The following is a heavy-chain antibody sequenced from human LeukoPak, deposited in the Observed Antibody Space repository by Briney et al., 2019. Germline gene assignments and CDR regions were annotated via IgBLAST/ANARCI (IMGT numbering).Heavy chain of an antibody. CDR3: ASGGRIAVAVDY. CDR2: IYPGDSDT. D-gene: IGHD6-19*01. Sequence: GESLKISCQASGYTFTNYWIGWVRQMPGKGLEWMGIIYPGDSDTKYSPSFQGQVTISADKSISTAYLQWSSLKASDTAMYYCASGGRIAVAVDYWGQGTLVTVSS. J-gene: IGHJ4*02. V-gene: IGHV5-51*01. CDR1: GYTFTNYW.